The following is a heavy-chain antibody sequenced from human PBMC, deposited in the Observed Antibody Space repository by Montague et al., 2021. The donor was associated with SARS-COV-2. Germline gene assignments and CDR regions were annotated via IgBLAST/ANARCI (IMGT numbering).Heavy chain of an antibody. Sequence: SLRLSCAASGFTFSSYAMSWVRQAPGKGLEWVSAINGSGGRTYYADSVKGRFTISRDNSKNTLYLQMNSLRDEDTAVYYCAKDRFVVVVAALFDSWGQGTLVTVSS. J-gene: IGHJ5*01. D-gene: IGHD2-15*01. CDR3: AKDRFVVVVAALFDS. CDR2: INGSGGRT. CDR1: GFTFSSYA. V-gene: IGHV3-23*01.